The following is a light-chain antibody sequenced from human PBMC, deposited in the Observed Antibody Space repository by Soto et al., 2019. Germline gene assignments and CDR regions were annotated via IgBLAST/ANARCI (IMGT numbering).Light chain of an antibody. CDR3: SSYTSSSTV. J-gene: IGLJ3*02. Sequence: QSALTQPASVSGSPGQSITISCTGTSSDVGGYNYVSWYQKHPGKAPKLMSYEVSNRPSRVSNRFSGSKSGNTASLNISGLQAEDEADYYCSSYTSSSTVVGRGTKLTVL. CDR1: SSDVGGYNY. V-gene: IGLV2-14*01. CDR2: EVS.